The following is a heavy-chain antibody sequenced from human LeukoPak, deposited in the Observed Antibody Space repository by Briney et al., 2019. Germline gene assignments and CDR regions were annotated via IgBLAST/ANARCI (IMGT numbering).Heavy chain of an antibody. CDR3: ARDLLGYNNHYMDV. J-gene: IGHJ6*03. CDR1: GFTFSSYA. Sequence: GGSLRLSCAASGFTFSSYAMHWVRQAPGKGLEWVAVISYDGSNKYYADSVKGRFTISRDNAKNSLYLQMNSLRAEDTAVYYCARDLLGYNNHYMDVWGEGTTVTVSS. D-gene: IGHD3-10*01. CDR2: ISYDGSNK. V-gene: IGHV3-30*04.